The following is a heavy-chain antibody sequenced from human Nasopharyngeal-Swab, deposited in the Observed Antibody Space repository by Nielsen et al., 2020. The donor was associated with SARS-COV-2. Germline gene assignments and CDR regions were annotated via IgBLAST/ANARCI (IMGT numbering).Heavy chain of an antibody. D-gene: IGHD2-15*01. CDR1: GFTFTSYA. J-gene: IGHJ5*02. Sequence: ESLKISCAASGFTFTSYAMNWVRHAPGKGLEWVSGMSGRGEKTYYAESVKGRFTIPRDVSKNTLYLQMNGLRAEDTAVYYCAKDSGAGFCDDGSCFPTNHWGQGTLVTVSS. V-gene: IGHV3-23*01. CDR2: MSGRGEKT. CDR3: AKDSGAGFCDDGSCFPTNH.